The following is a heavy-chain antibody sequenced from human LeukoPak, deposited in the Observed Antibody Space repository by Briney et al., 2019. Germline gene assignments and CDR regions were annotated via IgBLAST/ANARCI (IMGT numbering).Heavy chain of an antibody. D-gene: IGHD3-3*01. CDR1: GGTFSSYA. V-gene: IGHV1-69*04. J-gene: IGHJ4*02. CDR3: ASDTYYDFWSDSYYFDY. Sequence: SVKVSCKASGGTFSSYAISWVRQAPGQGLEWMGRIIPILGIANYAQKFQGRVPITADKSTSTAYMELSSLRSEDTAVYYCASDTYYDFWSDSYYFDYWGQGTLVTVSS. CDR2: IIPILGIA.